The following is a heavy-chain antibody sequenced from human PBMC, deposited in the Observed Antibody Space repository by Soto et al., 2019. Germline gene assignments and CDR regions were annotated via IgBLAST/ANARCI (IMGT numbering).Heavy chain of an antibody. CDR3: ARDYYDFWSSYYFY. J-gene: IGHJ4*02. CDR1: GFTFSSYS. Sequence: GGSLRLSCAASGFTFSSYSMNWVRQAPGKGLEWVSYISSSSSTIYYADSVKGRFTISRDNAKNSLYLQMNSLRAEDTAVYYCARDYYDFWSSYYFYWGQGTLVTVSS. D-gene: IGHD3-3*01. CDR2: ISSSSSTI. V-gene: IGHV3-48*01.